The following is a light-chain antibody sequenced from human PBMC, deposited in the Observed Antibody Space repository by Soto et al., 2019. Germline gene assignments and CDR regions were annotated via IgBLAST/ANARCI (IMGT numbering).Light chain of an antibody. CDR3: QQYGRSPQT. CDR1: QTISSW. CDR2: KAS. J-gene: IGKJ1*01. Sequence: DIHITQISPPLAGVDVHIVSITCRASQTISSWLAWYQQKPGKAPKLLIYKASTLKSGVPSRFSGSGSGTDFTLTISRLEPEDFAVYYCQQYGRSPQTFGQGTKVDNK. V-gene: IGKV1-5*03.